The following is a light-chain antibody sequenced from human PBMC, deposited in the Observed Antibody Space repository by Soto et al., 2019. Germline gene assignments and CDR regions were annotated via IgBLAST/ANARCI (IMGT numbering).Light chain of an antibody. V-gene: IGKV3-20*01. CDR3: QQYGSSPWT. CDR1: QSVSSSY. J-gene: IGKJ1*01. CDR2: GAS. Sequence: ELVLTQSPGTLSLSLGERSTLSCRASQSVSSSYLAWYQQKPGQAPRLLIYGASSRATGIPGRFSGSGSGTDFTLTISRLEPEDFAVYYCQQYGSSPWTFGQGTKVDIK.